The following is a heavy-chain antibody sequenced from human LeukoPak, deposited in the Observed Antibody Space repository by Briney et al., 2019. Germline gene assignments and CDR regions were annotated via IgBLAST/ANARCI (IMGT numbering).Heavy chain of an antibody. CDR1: GGSISSSSYY. CDR3: ARRVAGSGYRDY. D-gene: IGHD3-22*01. CDR2: IYYSGST. V-gene: IGHV4-39*01. Sequence: PSETLSLTCTVSGGSISSSSYYWGWIRQPPGKGLEWIGNIYYSGSTSYNPSLKSRVTISVNTSKNQFSLKLSSVTAADTAEYYCARRVAGSGYRDYWGQGTLVTVSS. J-gene: IGHJ4*02.